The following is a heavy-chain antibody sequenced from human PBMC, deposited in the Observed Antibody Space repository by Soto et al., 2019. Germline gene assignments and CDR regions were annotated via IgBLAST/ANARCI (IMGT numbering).Heavy chain of an antibody. CDR1: GFTFSSYS. J-gene: IGHJ6*02. CDR3: ARDRSYSSSWYGPGMDV. V-gene: IGHV3-21*01. Sequence: GGSLRLSCAASGFTFSSYSMNWVRQAPGKGLEWVSSISSSSSYIYYADSVKGRFTISRDNAKNSLYLQMNSLRAEDTAVYYCARDRSYSSSWYGPGMDVWGQGTTVTVS. CDR2: ISSSSSYI. D-gene: IGHD6-13*01.